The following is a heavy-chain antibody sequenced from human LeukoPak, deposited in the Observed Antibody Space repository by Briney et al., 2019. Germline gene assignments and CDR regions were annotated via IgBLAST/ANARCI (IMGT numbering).Heavy chain of an antibody. CDR2: ISYDGSNK. D-gene: IGHD3-22*01. J-gene: IGHJ3*02. V-gene: IGHV3-30*04. CDR1: GFTFSSYA. CDR3: ASSAHYDSSGFTDAFDI. Sequence: GGSLRLSCAASGFTFSSYAMHWVRQAPGKGLEWVAVISYDGSNKYYADSVKGRFTISRDNSKNTLYLQMNSLRAEDAAVYYCASSAHYDSSGFTDAFDIWGQGTMVTVSS.